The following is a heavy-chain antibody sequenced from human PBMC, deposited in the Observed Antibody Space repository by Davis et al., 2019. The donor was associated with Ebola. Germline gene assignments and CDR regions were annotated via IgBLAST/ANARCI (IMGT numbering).Heavy chain of an antibody. CDR1: GGSISSSNW. Sequence: SETLSLTCAVSGGSISSSNWWSWLRQPPGKGLEWIGEIYHSGSTNYNPSLKSRVTISVDTSKNQFSLKLSSVTAADTAVYYCARDLRTVNTVRYYYYGMDVWGQGTTVTVSS. J-gene: IGHJ6*02. CDR3: ARDLRTVNTVRYYYYGMDV. D-gene: IGHD4-17*01. CDR2: IYHSGST. V-gene: IGHV4-4*02.